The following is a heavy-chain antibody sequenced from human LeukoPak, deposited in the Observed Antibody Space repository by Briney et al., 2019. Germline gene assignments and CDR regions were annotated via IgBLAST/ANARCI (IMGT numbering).Heavy chain of an antibody. V-gene: IGHV3-23*01. J-gene: IGHJ5*01. CDR3: AKNGYNSGWYDS. D-gene: IGHD6-25*01. CDR1: GFTFSNYA. Sequence: PGGSLRLSCAASGFTFSNYAMSWVRQAPGKGLEWVSDISGSGDSTNYADSVKGRFTISRDNSKNTLYLQMNSLRAEDTAIYYCAKNGYNSGWYDSWGQGILVTVSS. CDR2: ISGSGDST.